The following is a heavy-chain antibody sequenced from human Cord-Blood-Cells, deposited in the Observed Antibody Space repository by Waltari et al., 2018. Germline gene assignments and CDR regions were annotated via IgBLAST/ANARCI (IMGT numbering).Heavy chain of an antibody. CDR2: IIPILGIA. D-gene: IGHD6-13*01. CDR1: GGTFSSYA. CDR3: ARDTGPWYSSSWLGDY. V-gene: IGHV1-69*04. J-gene: IGHJ4*02. Sequence: QVQLVQSGAEVKKPGSSVKVSCKASGGTFSSYAISWVRQAPGQGLEWMGGIIPILGIANYAQKFQGRVTITADESTSTAYMELSSLRSEDTAVYYCARDTGPWYSSSWLGDYWGQGTLVTVSS.